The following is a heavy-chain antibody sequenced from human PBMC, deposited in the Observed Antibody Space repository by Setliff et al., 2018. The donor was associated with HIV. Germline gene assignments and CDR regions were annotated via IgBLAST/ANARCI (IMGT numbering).Heavy chain of an antibody. J-gene: IGHJ4*02. D-gene: IGHD4-17*01. Sequence: GSLRLSCAASGFMFDDYGMSWVRQAPGKGLEWVSYISSSSSTIYYADSVKGRFTISRDNAKNSLYLQMNSLRAEDTAVYYCARDSNDYGDYILDYWGQGTLVTVSS. CDR3: ARDSNDYGDYILDY. V-gene: IGHV3-48*01. CDR1: GFMFDDYG. CDR2: ISSSSSTI.